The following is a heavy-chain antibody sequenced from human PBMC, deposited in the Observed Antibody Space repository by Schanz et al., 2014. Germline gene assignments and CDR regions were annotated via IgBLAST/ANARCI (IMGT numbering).Heavy chain of an antibody. CDR1: GFTFSAYG. CDR2: IWYDGNNK. V-gene: IGHV3-33*06. Sequence: QVQLVESGGGVVQPGRSLRLSCAASGFTFSAYGMHWVRQAPGKGLEWVAVIWYDGNNKYYADSVKGRFTISRDNSKNTLYLQMNSLRAEDTAVYYCAKDLAVAGDYWGQGTLVTVSS. CDR3: AKDLAVAGDY. J-gene: IGHJ4*02. D-gene: IGHD6-19*01.